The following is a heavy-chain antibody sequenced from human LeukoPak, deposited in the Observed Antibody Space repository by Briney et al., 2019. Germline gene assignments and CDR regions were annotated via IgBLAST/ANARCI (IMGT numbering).Heavy chain of an antibody. V-gene: IGHV3-7*03. CDR3: ARVLHNRNYDGSTYYGY. CDR1: GFTFSNYW. Sequence: GGSLRLSCVASGFTFSNYWMSWVRQAPGMGPEWVGNINQDGSEIYYVDSVKGRFTISRDNARNSLSLQMNSLRAEDTAVYYCARVLHNRNYDGSTYYGYWGQGTLVTVSS. J-gene: IGHJ4*02. CDR2: INQDGSEI. D-gene: IGHD3-22*01.